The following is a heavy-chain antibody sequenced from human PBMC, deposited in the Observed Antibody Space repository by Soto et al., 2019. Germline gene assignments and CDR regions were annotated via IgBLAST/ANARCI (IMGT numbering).Heavy chain of an antibody. CDR2: ISYDGTKT. V-gene: IGHV3-30*18. Sequence: QVQLVESGGGVVQPGRSLRVSCAASGFTFSIYAMHWVRQAPGTGLEWVAVISYDGTKTYYADSGKGRFTISRDNSKNTVYLQINSLRDEDTAVYYCANGRGPRRQRLIDPFDYWGQGTVVTVPP. J-gene: IGHJ4*02. D-gene: IGHD3-10*01. CDR3: ANGRGPRRQRLIDPFDY. CDR1: GFTFSIYA.